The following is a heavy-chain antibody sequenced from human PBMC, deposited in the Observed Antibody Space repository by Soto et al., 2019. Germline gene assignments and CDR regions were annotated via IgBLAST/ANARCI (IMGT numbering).Heavy chain of an antibody. J-gene: IGHJ6*02. CDR2: IYTSGST. CDR1: GGSISSYY. D-gene: IGHD6-13*01. V-gene: IGHV4-4*07. CDR3: ARDHGRPYSSSSYYYYGMDV. Sequence: SETLSLTCTVSGGSISSYYWSWIRQPAGKGLEWIGRIYTSGSTNYNPSLKSRVTMSVDTSKNQFSLKLSSVTAADTAVYYCARDHGRPYSSSSYYYYGMDVWGQGTKVTVSS.